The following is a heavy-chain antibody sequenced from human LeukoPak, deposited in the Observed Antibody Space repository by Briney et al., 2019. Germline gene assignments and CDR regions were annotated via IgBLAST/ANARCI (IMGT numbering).Heavy chain of an antibody. V-gene: IGHV3-21*01. Sequence: GGSLRLSCAASGFTFSSYSMNWVRQAPGKGLEWVSSISSSSSYIYYADSVKGRFTISRDNAKNSLYLQMNSLRAEDTAVYYCARGLRTYCSSTSCYLLWGQGTLVTVSS. CDR1: GFTFSSYS. J-gene: IGHJ4*02. CDR3: ARGLRTYCSSTSCYLL. D-gene: IGHD2-2*01. CDR2: ISSSSSYI.